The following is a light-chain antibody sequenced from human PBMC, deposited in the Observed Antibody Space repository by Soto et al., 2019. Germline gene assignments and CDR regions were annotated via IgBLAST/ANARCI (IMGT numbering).Light chain of an antibody. V-gene: IGKV1-6*01. CDR1: QDIRND. J-gene: IGKJ1*01. CDR2: AAS. Sequence: AIQMTQSPSSLSASVGDRVTITCRASQDIRNDLGWYQQKPGKAPKLLIYAASSLQSGVPSRFSGRGSGTDFTLTISSLQPDDFATYYCQHYNSYSEAFGQGTKVDIK. CDR3: QHYNSYSEA.